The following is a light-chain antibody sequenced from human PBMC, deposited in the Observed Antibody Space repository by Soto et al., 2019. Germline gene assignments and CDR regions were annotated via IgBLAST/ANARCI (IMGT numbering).Light chain of an antibody. V-gene: IGKV1-39*01. CDR1: HYISMW. Sequence: DIQMTQSPSTLSASVGDRVSFTCRASHYISMWLAWYQQKPGTAPNLLISAASSLQSGVPSRFSGTESGTELTLTISSLQPEDVATYFCQQSYATPRTFGQGTKVDIK. J-gene: IGKJ1*01. CDR3: QQSYATPRT. CDR2: AAS.